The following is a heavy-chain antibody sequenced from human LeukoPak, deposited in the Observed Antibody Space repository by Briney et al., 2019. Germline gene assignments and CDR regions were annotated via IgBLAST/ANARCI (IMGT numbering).Heavy chain of an antibody. CDR3: ARVLVGATSYDAFDI. J-gene: IGHJ3*02. CDR1: GFTFSSHV. Sequence: PGGSLRLSCAASGFTFSSHVFHWVRQAPGKGLEWVAIISYDVSNQYYADSVKGRFTISRDNSKNTLYLQMNSLRAEDTAVYYCARVLVGATSYDAFDIWGQGTMVTVSS. V-gene: IGHV3-30-3*01. D-gene: IGHD1-26*01. CDR2: ISYDVSNQ.